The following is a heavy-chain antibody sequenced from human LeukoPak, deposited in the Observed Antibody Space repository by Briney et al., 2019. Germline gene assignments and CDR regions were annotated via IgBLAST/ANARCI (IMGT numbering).Heavy chain of an antibody. V-gene: IGHV3-49*04. CDR2: IRSKAYGGTT. D-gene: IGHD2-15*01. CDR1: GFTFGDYA. J-gene: IGHJ4*02. CDR3: TRPQYCSGGSCYPSDY. Sequence: GGSLRLPCTASGFTFGDYAMSWVRQAPGKGLEWVGFIRSKAYGGTTEYAASVKGRFTISRDDSKRIAYLQMNSLKTEDTAVYYCTRPQYCSGGSCYPSDYWGQGTLVTVSS.